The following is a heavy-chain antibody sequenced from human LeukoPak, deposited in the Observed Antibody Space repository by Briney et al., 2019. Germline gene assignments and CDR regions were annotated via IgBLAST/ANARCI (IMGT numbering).Heavy chain of an antibody. CDR2: INPNSGGT. CDR3: ARGVYTMIVVVPFDY. J-gene: IGHJ4*02. Sequence: ASVKVSCKASGYTFTGYYMHWMRQAPGQGLEWMGRINPNSGGTNYAQKFQGRVTMTRDTSISTAYMELSRLRSDDTAVYYCARGVYTMIVVVPFDYWGQGTLVTVSS. D-gene: IGHD3-22*01. CDR1: GYTFTGYY. V-gene: IGHV1-2*06.